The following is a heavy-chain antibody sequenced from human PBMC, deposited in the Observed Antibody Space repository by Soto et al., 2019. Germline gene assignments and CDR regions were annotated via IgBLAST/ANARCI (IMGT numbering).Heavy chain of an antibody. J-gene: IGHJ4*02. CDR3: TRGSYGDYNY. D-gene: IGHD2-21*02. CDR1: GLIFSDYT. CDR2: ISSGSGAK. V-gene: IGHV3-21*01. Sequence: GGSLRLSCAASGLIFSDYTLNWVRQAPGKGLEWVSSISSGSGAKHYVDSVRGRFTISRDNAKSSLYLQMTSLRAEDTAVYYCTRGSYGDYNYWGQGTLVTVSS.